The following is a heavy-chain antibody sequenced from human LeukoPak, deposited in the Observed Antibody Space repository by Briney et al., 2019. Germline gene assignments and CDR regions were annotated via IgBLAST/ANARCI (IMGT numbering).Heavy chain of an antibody. CDR3: ARVAAVGTGRGRLDY. Sequence: GSLRLSCAASGXAFSSYAMSWVRQPPGKGLEWIGSIYYSGSTYYNPSPKSRVTISVDTSKTQFSLKLSSVTAADTAVYYCARVAAVGTGRGRLDYWGQGTLVTVSS. CDR1: GXAFSSYA. CDR2: IYYSGST. V-gene: IGHV4-39*01. D-gene: IGHD6-13*01. J-gene: IGHJ4*02.